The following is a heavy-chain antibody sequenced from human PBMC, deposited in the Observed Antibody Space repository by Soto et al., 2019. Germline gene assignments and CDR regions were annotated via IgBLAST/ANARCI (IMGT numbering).Heavy chain of an antibody. Sequence: QVQLVQSGAEVKKPGSSVKVSCKASGGTFSSYTISWVRQAPGQGLEWMGRSIPILGIANYAQKFQGRVTITADKSTSTAYMELSSLRSEDTAVYYCARDRGYCSSTSCFRGWFDPGGQGTLVTVSS. CDR1: GGTFSSYT. V-gene: IGHV1-69*08. CDR3: ARDRGYCSSTSCFRGWFDP. J-gene: IGHJ5*02. CDR2: SIPILGIA. D-gene: IGHD2-2*01.